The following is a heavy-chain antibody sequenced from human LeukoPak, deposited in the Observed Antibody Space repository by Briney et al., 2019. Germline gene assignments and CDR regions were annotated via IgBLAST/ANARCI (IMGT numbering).Heavy chain of an antibody. Sequence: GGSLRLSCAASGFTVSSNYMSWVRQAPGKGLEWVSVIYSGGSTYYADSVKGRFTISRDNSKNTLYLQMNSLRAEDTAVYYCARDRGGAVAAFDYWGQGTLVTVSS. CDR1: GFTVSSNY. D-gene: IGHD6-19*01. J-gene: IGHJ4*02. CDR2: IYSGGST. V-gene: IGHV3-66*01. CDR3: ARDRGGAVAAFDY.